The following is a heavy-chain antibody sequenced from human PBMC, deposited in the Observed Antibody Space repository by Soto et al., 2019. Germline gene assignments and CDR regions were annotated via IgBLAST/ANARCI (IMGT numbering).Heavy chain of an antibody. CDR3: ARHNYGSGSTYFDY. CDR2: IHHSGST. CDR1: GGSISSSNW. Sequence: SETLSLTCAVSGGSISSSNWWSWVRQPPGKGLEWIGEIHHSGSTNYNPSLKSRVTISVDTSKNQFSLKLNSMTAADTAVYYRARHNYGSGSTYFDYWGQGTLVTVSS. J-gene: IGHJ4*02. V-gene: IGHV4-4*02. D-gene: IGHD3-10*01.